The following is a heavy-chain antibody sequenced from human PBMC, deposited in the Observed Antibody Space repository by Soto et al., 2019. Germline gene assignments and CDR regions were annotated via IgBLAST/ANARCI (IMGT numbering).Heavy chain of an antibody. Sequence: PSETLSLTCTVSGGSISSYYWSWIRQPPGKGLEWIGYIYYSGSTNYSPSLKSRVTISVDTSKNQYSLKLSSVTAADTAVYYCARHPTYSPSDYYYYFYMDVWGKGTTVTVSS. J-gene: IGHJ6*03. V-gene: IGHV4-59*08. CDR2: IYYSGST. D-gene: IGHD4-4*01. CDR3: ARHPTYSPSDYYYYFYMDV. CDR1: GGSISSYY.